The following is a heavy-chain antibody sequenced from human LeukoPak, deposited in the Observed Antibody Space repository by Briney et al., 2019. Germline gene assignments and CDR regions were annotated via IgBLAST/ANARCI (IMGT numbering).Heavy chain of an antibody. V-gene: IGHV1-18*01. D-gene: IGHD3-22*01. Sequence: ASVKVSCKASGYTFTSYGISWVRQAPGQGLEWMGWISAYNGNTNYAQKLQGRVTMTTDTSTSTAYMELRSLRSDDTAVYYCARGGKYYYDSSGYYYPQYYFDYWGQGTLVTVFS. J-gene: IGHJ4*02. CDR1: GYTFTSYG. CDR2: ISAYNGNT. CDR3: ARGGKYYYDSSGYYYPQYYFDY.